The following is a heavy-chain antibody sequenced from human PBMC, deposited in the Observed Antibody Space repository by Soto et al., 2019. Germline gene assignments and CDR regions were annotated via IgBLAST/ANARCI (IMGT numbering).Heavy chain of an antibody. CDR3: ARARTPTYCSGGSCYSDYYMDV. J-gene: IGHJ6*03. CDR1: GFTFSSYS. V-gene: IGHV3-21*01. Sequence: GGSLRLSCAASGFTFSSYSVNWVRQAPGKGLEWVSSISSSSSYIYYADSVKGRFTISRDNAKNSLYLQMNSLRAEDTAVYYCARARTPTYCSGGSCYSDYYMDVWGKRTTVTVSS. D-gene: IGHD2-15*01. CDR2: ISSSSSYI.